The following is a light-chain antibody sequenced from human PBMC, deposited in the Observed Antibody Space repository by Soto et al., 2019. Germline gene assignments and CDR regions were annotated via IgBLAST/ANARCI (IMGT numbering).Light chain of an antibody. CDR1: QSISSN. J-gene: IGKJ5*01. CDR2: GAS. CDR3: QQYNNWPLT. Sequence: DIVMTQSPATLSVSPGERATLSCRASQSISSNLAWYQQKPGQAPRLLIDGASTRATGISARFSGSGSGTEFTLTIGSLQSEDLAVYYCQQYNNWPLTFGQGTRLEIK. V-gene: IGKV3-15*01.